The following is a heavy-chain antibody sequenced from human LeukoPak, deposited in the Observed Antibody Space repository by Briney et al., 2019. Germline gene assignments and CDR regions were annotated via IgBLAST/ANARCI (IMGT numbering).Heavy chain of an antibody. CDR2: IYHSGST. V-gene: IGHV4-4*02. D-gene: IGHD6-13*01. CDR3: ARVDGAAGTAYFDY. CDR1: GGSISSSNW. Sequence: ETLSLTCAVSGGSISSSNWWSWVRQPPGKGLEWIGEIYHSGSTNYNPSLKSRVTISEDKSKNQFSLKLSSVTAADTAVYYCARVDGAAGTAYFDYWGQGTLVTVSS. J-gene: IGHJ4*02.